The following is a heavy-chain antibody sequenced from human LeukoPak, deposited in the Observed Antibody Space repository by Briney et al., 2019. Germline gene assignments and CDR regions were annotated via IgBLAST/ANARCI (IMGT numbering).Heavy chain of an antibody. J-gene: IGHJ3*02. CDR1: GGSISSGGYY. Sequence: PSETLSLACTVSGGSISSGGYYWSWIRQHPGKGLEWIGYIYYSGSTYYNPSLKSRVTISVDTSKNQFSLKLSSVTAADTAVYYCARGAATPGAFDIWGQGTMVTVSS. V-gene: IGHV4-31*03. D-gene: IGHD2-15*01. CDR3: ARGAATPGAFDI. CDR2: IYYSGST.